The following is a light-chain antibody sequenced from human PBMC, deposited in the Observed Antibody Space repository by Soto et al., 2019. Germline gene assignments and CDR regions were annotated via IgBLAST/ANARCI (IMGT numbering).Light chain of an antibody. CDR3: QQYDSWPLT. Sequence: EVVMTQSPGTLSVSTGEGATLSCRASHSVDSNLAWYQQKPGQAPRLLMYGAATRPSGIPDRVSGSGSGTEFTLTVRSLQSEDFAVYYCQQYDSWPLTFGGGTKVEIK. CDR1: HSVDSN. J-gene: IGKJ4*01. V-gene: IGKV3D-15*01. CDR2: GAA.